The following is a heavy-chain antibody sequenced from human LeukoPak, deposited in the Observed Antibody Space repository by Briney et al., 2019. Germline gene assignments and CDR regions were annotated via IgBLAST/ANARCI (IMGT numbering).Heavy chain of an antibody. J-gene: IGHJ5*02. V-gene: IGHV1-2*02. CDR1: GYTFTGYY. CDR2: INPNSGGT. Sequence: ASVKVSCKASGYTFTGYYMHWVRQAPGQGLEWMGWINPNSGGTNYAQDFHGRVTMTRDTSISTAYMELSRLRSDDTAAYYYEKAGDSGNLAWGQGTQVTVSS. CDR3: EKAGDSGNLA. D-gene: IGHD1-26*01.